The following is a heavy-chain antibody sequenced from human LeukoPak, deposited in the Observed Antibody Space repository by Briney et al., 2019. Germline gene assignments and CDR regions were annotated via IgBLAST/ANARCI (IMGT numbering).Heavy chain of an antibody. CDR3: ARGGSYGDY. J-gene: IGHJ4*02. V-gene: IGHV3-74*01. CDR1: GFTFSKYW. D-gene: IGHD3-16*01. CDR2: VNPDASSI. Sequence: GGSLRLSCAASGFTFSKYWMHWVRQVPEKGLVWVSRVNPDASSITYANSVKGRFTSSRDNAKNTLYLQMNRLRVEDTAVYYCARGGSYGDYWGQGILLTVSS.